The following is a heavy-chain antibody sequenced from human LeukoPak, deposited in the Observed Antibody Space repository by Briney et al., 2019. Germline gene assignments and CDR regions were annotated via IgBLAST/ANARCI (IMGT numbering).Heavy chain of an antibody. V-gene: IGHV1-2*02. CDR3: ATHLDTAMVNLFDY. CDR1: GYTFTGYY. Sequence: ASVKVSCKASGYTFTGYYMHWVRQAPGQGLEWMGWINPNSGGTNYAQKFQGRVTMTRDTSISTAYMEPSRLRSDDTAVYYCATHLDTAMVNLFDYWGQGTLVTVSS. D-gene: IGHD5-18*01. J-gene: IGHJ4*02. CDR2: INPNSGGT.